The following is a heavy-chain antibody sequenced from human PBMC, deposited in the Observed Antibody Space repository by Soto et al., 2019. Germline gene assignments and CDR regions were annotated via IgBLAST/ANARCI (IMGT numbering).Heavy chain of an antibody. J-gene: IGHJ5*02. CDR2: ISYDGSNK. CDR3: ARDKDTAMVTGWFDP. CDR1: GFTFSSYA. D-gene: IGHD5-18*01. Sequence: QVQLVESGGGVVQPGRSLRLSCAASGFTFSSYAMHWVRQAPGKGLEWVAVISYDGSNKYYADSVKGRFTISRDNSKNTLYLQMISLRAEDTAVYYCARDKDTAMVTGWFDPWGQGTLVTVCS. V-gene: IGHV3-30-3*01.